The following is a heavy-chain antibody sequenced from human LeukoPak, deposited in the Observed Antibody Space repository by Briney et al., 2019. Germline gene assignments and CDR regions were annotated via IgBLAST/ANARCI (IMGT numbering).Heavy chain of an antibody. Sequence: SETLSLTCTVSGYSISSGYYWGWIRQPPGKGLEWTGSIYHSGSTYYNPSLKSRVTISVDTPKTQFSLELSSVTAADTAVYYCARVVYYYDSSGYYPSDYWGQGTLVTVSS. V-gene: IGHV4-38-2*02. J-gene: IGHJ4*02. CDR3: ARVVYYYDSSGYYPSDY. D-gene: IGHD3-22*01. CDR1: GYSISSGYY. CDR2: IYHSGST.